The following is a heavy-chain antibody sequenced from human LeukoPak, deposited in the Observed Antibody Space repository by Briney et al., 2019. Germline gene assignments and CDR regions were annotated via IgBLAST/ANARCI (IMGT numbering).Heavy chain of an antibody. Sequence: PGGSLRLSCTASGFSFITYGIHWVRQAPGKGLEWVAFIRYDGSNRFYADSVRGRFTISRDNSKNTLYLQMNSLRAEDTAVYYCANIPTAPDYYDSSGLDWGQGTLVTVSS. V-gene: IGHV3-30*02. J-gene: IGHJ4*02. D-gene: IGHD3-22*01. CDR3: ANIPTAPDYYDSSGLD. CDR2: IRYDGSNR. CDR1: GFSFITYG.